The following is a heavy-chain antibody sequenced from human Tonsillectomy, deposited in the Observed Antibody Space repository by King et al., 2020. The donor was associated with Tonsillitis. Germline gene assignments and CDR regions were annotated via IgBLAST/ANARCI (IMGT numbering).Heavy chain of an antibody. D-gene: IGHD6-6*01. J-gene: IGHJ5*02. Sequence: ITLQESGPTLVKPTQTLTLTCTFSGFSLSTSGVGVGWIRQPPGKALEWLALIYWNDDKRYSPSLKSRLTITKDTSKNQVVLTMTNMDPVDTATYYCAHRQEYSRSIWFDPWGQGTLVTVSS. CDR2: IYWNDDK. CDR1: GFSLSTSGVG. V-gene: IGHV2-5*01. CDR3: AHRQEYSRSIWFDP.